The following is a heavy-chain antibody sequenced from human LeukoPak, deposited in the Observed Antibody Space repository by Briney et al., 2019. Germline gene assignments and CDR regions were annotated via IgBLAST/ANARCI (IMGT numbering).Heavy chain of an antibody. Sequence: GGSLRLSCAASGFTFSSYAMHWVRQAPGKGLEYVSTISSNGGTTYYADSVKGRFTISRDNSKNTLYLQMSSLRAEDTAVYYCVKGHDSSGYYLSYFDYWGQGALVTVSS. J-gene: IGHJ4*02. CDR3: VKGHDSSGYYLSYFDY. D-gene: IGHD3-22*01. V-gene: IGHV3-64D*09. CDR2: ISSNGGTT. CDR1: GFTFSSYA.